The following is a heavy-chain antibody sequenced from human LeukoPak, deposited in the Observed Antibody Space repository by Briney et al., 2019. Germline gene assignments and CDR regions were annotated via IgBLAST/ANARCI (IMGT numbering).Heavy chain of an antibody. CDR1: GGSISSSSYY. CDR3: ARDEGSAYPFDY. D-gene: IGHD3-22*01. Sequence: PSETLSLTCTVSGGSISSSSYYWGWIRQPPGKGLEWIGSIYYSGSTYYNPSLKSRVTISVDTSKNQFSLNLNSVTAADTAVYFCARDEGSAYPFDYWGQGTLVIVSS. J-gene: IGHJ4*02. CDR2: IYYSGST. V-gene: IGHV4-39*07.